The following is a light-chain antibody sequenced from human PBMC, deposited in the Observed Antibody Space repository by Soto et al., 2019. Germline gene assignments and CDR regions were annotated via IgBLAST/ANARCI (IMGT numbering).Light chain of an antibody. CDR1: ESVSSNY. CDR2: GTS. J-gene: IGKJ5*01. V-gene: IGKV3-20*01. Sequence: IVLTQSPGTMSLSPELRATLSCRXDESVSSNYLAWYQQRRGQAPRLLIYGTSSRATGIPDRFSGSGSGTDFTLTISGLEPEDFAVYYCQQYGDSPRTFGQGTRLEIK. CDR3: QQYGDSPRT.